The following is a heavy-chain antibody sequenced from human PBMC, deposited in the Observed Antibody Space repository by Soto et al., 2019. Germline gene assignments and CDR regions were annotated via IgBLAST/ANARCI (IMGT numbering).Heavy chain of an antibody. J-gene: IGHJ6*02. Sequence: SSETRSLTCTVSGGSISGFFWTWVRQPPGMPLEXLGXXSASGSXAXXPXXXSRLSLSLDVSKNRFSLELTSVTAADKATYFCARGGSTHYYYGLDVWGQGTTVTVS. D-gene: IGHD1-1*01. V-gene: IGHV4-4*07. CDR3: ARGGSTHYYYGLDV. CDR2: XSASGSX. CDR1: GGSISGFF.